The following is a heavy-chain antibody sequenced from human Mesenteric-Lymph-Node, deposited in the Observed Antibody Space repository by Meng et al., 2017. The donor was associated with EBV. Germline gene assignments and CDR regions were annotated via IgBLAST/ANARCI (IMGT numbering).Heavy chain of an antibody. D-gene: IGHD2-8*01. J-gene: IGHJ5*02. CDR3: TRDRFGTNLPPVWFDP. Sequence: QGQLVQLGGEVKTPRASVNVSCKASGSTFTTYGISWVRQAPGQGLEWMGWVSGYNDNTHYAQNLQGRITMTTDTSTSTAYMELRSLRSDDTAVYYCTRDRFGTNLPPVWFDPWGQGTLVTVSS. V-gene: IGHV1-18*01. CDR1: GSTFTTYG. CDR2: VSGYNDNT.